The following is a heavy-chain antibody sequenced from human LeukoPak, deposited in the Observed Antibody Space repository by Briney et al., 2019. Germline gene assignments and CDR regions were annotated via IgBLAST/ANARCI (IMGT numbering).Heavy chain of an antibody. V-gene: IGHV3-66*01. CDR2: IYSGGST. J-gene: IGHJ4*02. Sequence: GGSLRLSCAASGFTVSSNYMSWVRQAPGKGLEWVSVIYSGGSTNYADSAKGRFTISRDNSKNALYLQMNSLRAEDTAVYYCAREMDYFDYWGQGTLVTVSS. CDR3: AREMDYFDY. D-gene: IGHD2-8*01. CDR1: GFTVSSNY.